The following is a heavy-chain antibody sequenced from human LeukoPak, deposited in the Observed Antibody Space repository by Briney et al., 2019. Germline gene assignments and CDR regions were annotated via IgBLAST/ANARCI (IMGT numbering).Heavy chain of an antibody. Sequence: ASVKVSCKASGYTFTGYYMHWVRQAPGQGLEWMGWINPNSGDTNYAQKFQGRVTMTRDTSISTAYMELSRLRSDDTAVYYCARGGAPAAILGTDYWGQGTLVTVSS. D-gene: IGHD2-2*02. V-gene: IGHV1-2*02. CDR1: GYTFTGYY. CDR3: ARGGAPAAILGTDY. CDR2: INPNSGDT. J-gene: IGHJ4*02.